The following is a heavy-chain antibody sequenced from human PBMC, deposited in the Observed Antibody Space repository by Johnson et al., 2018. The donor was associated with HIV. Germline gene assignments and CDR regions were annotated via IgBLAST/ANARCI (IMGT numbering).Heavy chain of an antibody. D-gene: IGHD6-13*01. CDR2: IYSGGNT. CDR3: ARGALQRGSWYGRDAFDI. CDR1: GITVSSSY. V-gene: IGHV3-66*01. J-gene: IGHJ3*02. Sequence: EQLVESGGGLVQPGGSLRLSCAASGITVSSSYMSWVRQAPGKGLEWVSVIYSGGNTYYADSVRGRFTISRDNSKNTLYLQMNSLRAEDTAVYYCARGALQRGSWYGRDAFDIWGQGTMVTVSS.